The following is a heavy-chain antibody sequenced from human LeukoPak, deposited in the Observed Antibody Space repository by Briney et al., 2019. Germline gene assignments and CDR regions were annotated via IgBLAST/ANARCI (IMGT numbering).Heavy chain of an antibody. D-gene: IGHD1-26*01. CDR3: ARDWELGH. J-gene: IGHJ4*02. V-gene: IGHV4-59*01. CDR1: GGSIGNFF. Sequence: PSETLSLTCTVSGGSIGNFFWSWIRQSPGEGLEWIGFIYENGRTGYNPSLKSRVTISVDMSKNQFSLRLTSMTAADTAVYYWARDWELGHWGRGILVTVTS. CDR2: IYENGRT.